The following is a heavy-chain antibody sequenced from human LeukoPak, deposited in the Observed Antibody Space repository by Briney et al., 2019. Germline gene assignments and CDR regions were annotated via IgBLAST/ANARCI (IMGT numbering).Heavy chain of an antibody. CDR3: ARVWVYCSSTSCYRGAFDI. D-gene: IGHD2-2*01. CDR1: GYTLTSYD. V-gene: IGHV1-8*03. Sequence: ASVKVSCKASGYTLTSYDINWVRQATGQGLEWMGWMNPNSGNTGYAQKFQGRVTITRNTSISTAYMELSSLRSEDTAVYYCARVWVYCSSTSCYRGAFDIWGQGTMVTVSS. CDR2: MNPNSGNT. J-gene: IGHJ3*02.